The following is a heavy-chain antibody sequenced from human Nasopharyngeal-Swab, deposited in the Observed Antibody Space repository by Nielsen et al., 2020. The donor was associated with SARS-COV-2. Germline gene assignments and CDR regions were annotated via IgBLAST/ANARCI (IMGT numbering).Heavy chain of an antibody. CDR2: MNPNSGNT. Sequence: ASVKASCKASGYTFTSYDINWVRQATGQGLEWMGWMNPNSGNTGYAQKFQGRVTMTRNTSISTAYMELSSLRSEDTAVYYCARGAGDSYYYYYYGMDVWGQGTTVTVSS. J-gene: IGHJ6*02. D-gene: IGHD2-21*02. CDR1: GYTFTSYD. CDR3: ARGAGDSYYYYYYGMDV. V-gene: IGHV1-8*01.